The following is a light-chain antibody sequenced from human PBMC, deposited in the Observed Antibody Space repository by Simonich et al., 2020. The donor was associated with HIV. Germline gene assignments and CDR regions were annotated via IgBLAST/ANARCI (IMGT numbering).Light chain of an antibody. CDR2: DAS. CDR1: ESVSSY. J-gene: IGKJ4*01. Sequence: EIVLTQSPGTLSLSPGERATLSCRASESVSSYLAWYQQKPGQAPRLLIYDASNRATGIPARFSGSGSGTEFTLTISSLQSEDFAVYHCQQYTNWPLTFGGGTKVKIK. V-gene: IGKV3D-15*01. CDR3: QQYTNWPLT.